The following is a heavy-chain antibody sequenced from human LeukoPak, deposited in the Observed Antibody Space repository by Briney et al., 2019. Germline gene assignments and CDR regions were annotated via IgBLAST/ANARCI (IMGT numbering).Heavy chain of an antibody. CDR3: ARALALGSGSYEDY. Sequence: GGSLRLSCAASGFTFSSYAMHWVRQAPGKGLEWVAVISYDGSNKYYADSVKGRFTISRDNSKNTLYLQMNSLRAEDTAVYYCARALALGSGSYEDYWGQGTLVTVSS. CDR2: ISYDGSNK. CDR1: GFTFSSYA. D-gene: IGHD3-10*01. V-gene: IGHV3-30-3*01. J-gene: IGHJ4*02.